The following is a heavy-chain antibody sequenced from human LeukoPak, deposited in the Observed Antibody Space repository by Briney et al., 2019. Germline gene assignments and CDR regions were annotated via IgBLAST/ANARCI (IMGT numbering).Heavy chain of an antibody. CDR2: ISSSSSYI. D-gene: IGHD1-26*01. J-gene: IGHJ6*03. V-gene: IGHV3-21*01. Sequence: GWSLRLSCAASGFTFSSYSMNWVRQAPGKGLEWVSSISSSSSYIYYADSVKGRFTISRDNAKNSLYLQINSLRAEDTAVYYCARDPYSGGYGDYYYYYMDVWGKGTTVTISS. CDR1: GFTFSSYS. CDR3: ARDPYSGGYGDYYYYYMDV.